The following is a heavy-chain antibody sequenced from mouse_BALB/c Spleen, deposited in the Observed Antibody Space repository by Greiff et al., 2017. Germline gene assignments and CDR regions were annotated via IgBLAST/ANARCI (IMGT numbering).Heavy chain of an antibody. J-gene: IGHJ1*01. V-gene: IGHV6-6*02. CDR2: IRLKSNNYAT. CDR1: GFTFSNYW. Sequence: EVKLMESGGGLVQPGGSMKLSCVASGFTFSNYWMNWVRQSPEKGLEWVAEIRLKSNNYATHYAESVKGRFTISRDDSKSSVYLQMNNLRAEDTGIYYCTRPHGYGDWYFDVWGAGTTVTVSS. D-gene: IGHD2-2*01. CDR3: TRPHGYGDWYFDV.